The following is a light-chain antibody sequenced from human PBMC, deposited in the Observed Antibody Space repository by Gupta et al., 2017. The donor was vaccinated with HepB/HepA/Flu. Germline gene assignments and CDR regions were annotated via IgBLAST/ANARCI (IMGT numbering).Light chain of an antibody. J-gene: IGKJ2*01. Sequence: DLVMTPSPDSLAVSLGERATINCKSSQSVLYSSNNKNYLAWYQQKPGQPPKLLIYWASTRESGVPDRFSGSGSGTDFTLTISSLQAEDVAVYYCQQDYSTPLSFGQGTKLEIK. CDR3: QQDYSTPLS. V-gene: IGKV4-1*01. CDR2: WAS. CDR1: QSVLYSSNNKNY.